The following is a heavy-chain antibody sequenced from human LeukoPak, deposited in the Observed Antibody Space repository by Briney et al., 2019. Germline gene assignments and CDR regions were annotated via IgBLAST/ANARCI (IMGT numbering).Heavy chain of an antibody. CDR2: IYPGDSDT. D-gene: IGHD3-10*01. Sequence: GESLKISCKGSGYSFTSYWIGWVRQMPGKALEWMGIIYPGDSDTRYSPSFQGQVTISADKSISTAYLQWSSLKASDTAMYYCARQEELASYGMDVWGKGTTVTVSS. CDR3: ARQEELASYGMDV. CDR1: GYSFTSYW. V-gene: IGHV5-51*01. J-gene: IGHJ6*04.